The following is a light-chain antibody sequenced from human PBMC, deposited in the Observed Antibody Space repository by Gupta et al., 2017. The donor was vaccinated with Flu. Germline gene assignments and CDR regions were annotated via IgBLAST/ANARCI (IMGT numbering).Light chain of an antibody. J-gene: IGLJ2*01. CDR2: DDS. Sequence: SYELTQPPSVSVAPGQTARLTCGGDSIEDKNVHWYQQRPGQAPVLVVYDDSARPSGVPERFSGSNSGSTATLTVTRVEVGDEADYYCQVWDSNSDEIVVFGGGTKLSVL. V-gene: IGLV3-21*02. CDR1: SIEDKN. CDR3: QVWDSNSDEIVV.